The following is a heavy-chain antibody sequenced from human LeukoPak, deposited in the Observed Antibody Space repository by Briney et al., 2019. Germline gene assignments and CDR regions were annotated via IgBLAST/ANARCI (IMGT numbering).Heavy chain of an antibody. CDR2: IYDSGTT. J-gene: IGHJ5*01. CDR3: ARTGQQLVFAS. V-gene: IGHV4-59*01. Sequence: SSETLSLTCTVSGGSISSYYWHWIRQPPGKGLEWIGCIYDSGTTNYNPSLKSRVTISGDTAKNQFSLKMSSVTAADMAVYFCARTGQQLVFASWGQGTLVTISS. D-gene: IGHD6-13*01. CDR1: GGSISSYY.